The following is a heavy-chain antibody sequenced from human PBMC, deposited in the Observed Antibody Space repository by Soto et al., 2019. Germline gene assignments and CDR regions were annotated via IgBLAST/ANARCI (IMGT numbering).Heavy chain of an antibody. CDR1: GCICSSYD. Sequence: VGSLRLSCASSGCICSSYDMSCVRQSPGKGLEWVSTILVDGRTFYVDSVKGRFTISRDNSKNTLYLQMNSLRAEDTAVYYCAKGRPFRLKYNWFEPWGQGTLVIVSS. CDR3: AKGRPFRLKYNWFEP. CDR2: ILVDGRT. D-gene: IGHD3-9*01. V-gene: IGHV3-23*01. J-gene: IGHJ5*02.